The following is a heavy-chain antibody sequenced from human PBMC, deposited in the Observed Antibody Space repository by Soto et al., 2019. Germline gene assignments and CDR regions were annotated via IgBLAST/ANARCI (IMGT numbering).Heavy chain of an antibody. CDR1: GGSIIGYY. D-gene: IGHD6-13*01. CDR2: IYSDGST. Sequence: NPSETLSLTCTVSGGSIIGYYWSCIRQPAGKGLEWIGRIYSDGSTNYNPSLKSRVTMSVDTSKNQFSLKLTSMTAADTAMYYCARMRAAGTFDYWGQGTLVTVSP. CDR3: ARMRAAGTFDY. V-gene: IGHV4-4*07. J-gene: IGHJ4*02.